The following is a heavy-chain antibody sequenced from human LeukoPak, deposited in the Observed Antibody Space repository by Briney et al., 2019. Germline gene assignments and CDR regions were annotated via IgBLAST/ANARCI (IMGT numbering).Heavy chain of an antibody. V-gene: IGHV3-23*01. J-gene: IGHJ4*02. CDR2: MSGSGGST. CDR1: GFTFTSSA. CDR3: AKPAGDYTLYYFDY. D-gene: IGHD4-17*01. Sequence: ARSLRLSCAASGFTFTSSAMSCVRQAPGKGLEWVSAMSGSGGSTYYADSVKGRFPISRDNSKTTLYVQMNSLRAEDTAVYYCAKPAGDYTLYYFDYWGQGTLVTVSS.